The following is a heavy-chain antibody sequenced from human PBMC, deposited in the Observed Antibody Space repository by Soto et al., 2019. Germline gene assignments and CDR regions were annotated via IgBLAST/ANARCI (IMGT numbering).Heavy chain of an antibody. Sequence: ASVKVSCKASGYTFTSYDINWVRQATGQGLEWMGWMNPNSGNTGYAQKFQGRVTMTRNTSISTAYMELSSLRSEDTAVYYCAREYYDYVWGSYRSIDYFDYWGQGTLVTVSS. V-gene: IGHV1-8*01. CDR1: GYTFTSYD. J-gene: IGHJ4*02. D-gene: IGHD3-16*02. CDR3: AREYYDYVWGSYRSIDYFDY. CDR2: MNPNSGNT.